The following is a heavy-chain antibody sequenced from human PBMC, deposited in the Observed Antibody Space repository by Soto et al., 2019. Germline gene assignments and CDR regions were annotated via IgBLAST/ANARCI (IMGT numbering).Heavy chain of an antibody. CDR2: IFYSGST. Sequence: QVQLQESGPGLVKPSQTLSLTCTVSGGSISSDGYYWSWICQHPGRGLEWIGYIFYSGSTYYNPSLKSRVTMSLDTPKNQFSLKLSSVTAADTAVYYCVTGTYGWYFDYGGQGTLVTVSS. CDR1: GGSISSDGYY. D-gene: IGHD3-10*01. J-gene: IGHJ4*02. V-gene: IGHV4-31*03. CDR3: VTGTYGWYFDY.